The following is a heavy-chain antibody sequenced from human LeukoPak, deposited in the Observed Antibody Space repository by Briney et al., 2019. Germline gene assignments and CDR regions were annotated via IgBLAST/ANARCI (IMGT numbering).Heavy chain of an antibody. CDR2: TYYMSKWLN. V-gene: IGHV6-1*01. Sequence: SQTLSLTCAISGDSVSSNNAVWNWIRQSPSRGLEWLGKTYYMSKWLNDSAVSVKSRITINPDTSKNQISLQLNSVTPEDTAVYYCARSLWGGALDIWGQGTTVAVSS. J-gene: IGHJ3*02. D-gene: IGHD3-16*01. CDR3: ARSLWGGALDI. CDR1: GDSVSSNNAV.